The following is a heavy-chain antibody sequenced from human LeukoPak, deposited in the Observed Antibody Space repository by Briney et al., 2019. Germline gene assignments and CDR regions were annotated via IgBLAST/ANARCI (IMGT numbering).Heavy chain of an antibody. J-gene: IGHJ4*02. CDR3: TTDRGDDYVWGSYPQGYFDY. V-gene: IGHV3-15*01. Sequence: GGSLRLSCAASGFTFSNAWMSWVRQAPGKGLEWVGRIKSKTDGGTTDYAAPVKGRFTISRDDSKNTLYLQMNSLKTEDTAVYYCTTDRGDDYVWGSYPQGYFDYWGQGTLVTVSS. CDR1: GFTFSNAW. CDR2: IKSKTDGGTT. D-gene: IGHD3-16*02.